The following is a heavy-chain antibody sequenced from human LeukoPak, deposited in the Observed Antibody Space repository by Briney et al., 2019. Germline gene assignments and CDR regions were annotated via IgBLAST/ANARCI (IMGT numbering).Heavy chain of an antibody. CDR3: ARMLTAPHNLFDP. Sequence: SETLSLTCTVSGGSISSSGFFWGWLRQPPGKGLEWIGSIFYSGTTYYNPSLKSRVTISVDTSKNQFSLKLNSVTAADTAVYYCARMLTAPHNLFDPWGQGTLVTVS. CDR1: GGSISSSGFF. D-gene: IGHD2-21*02. V-gene: IGHV4-39*01. J-gene: IGHJ5*02. CDR2: IFYSGTT.